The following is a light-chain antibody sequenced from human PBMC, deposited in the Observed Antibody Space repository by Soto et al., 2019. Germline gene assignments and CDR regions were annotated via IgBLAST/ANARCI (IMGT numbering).Light chain of an antibody. CDR1: SSNIGNNA. CDR3: AACDDSLNGGV. Sequence: QSVLTQPPSVSEGPRQRVTISCSGSSSNIGNNAVNWYQQLPGKAPKLLIYYDDLLPSGVSDRFSGSKSGTSASLAISGLQSDDEADYYCAACDDSLNGGVFGAGTKLTVL. J-gene: IGLJ3*02. CDR2: YDD. V-gene: IGLV1-36*01.